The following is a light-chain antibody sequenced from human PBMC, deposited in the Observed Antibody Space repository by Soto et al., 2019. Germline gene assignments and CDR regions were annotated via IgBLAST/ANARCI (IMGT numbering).Light chain of an antibody. J-gene: IGKJ2*01. CDR1: QSVSNNY. V-gene: IGKV3-20*01. Sequence: EVVLPQSPGTLSLSPGERATLSCRASQSVSNNYFAWYQQKPGQAPRLLIFGSSDRATAIPDRFSGSGSGTDFTLTISRLEPEDFAVYYCQQYGSSPPYTFGQGTKLEIK. CDR3: QQYGSSPPYT. CDR2: GSS.